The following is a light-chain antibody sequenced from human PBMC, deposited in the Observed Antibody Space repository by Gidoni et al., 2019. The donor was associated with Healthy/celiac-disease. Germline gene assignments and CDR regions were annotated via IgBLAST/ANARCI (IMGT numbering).Light chain of an antibody. Sequence: EIVLTQSPGPLSLSPGERATLSCRASQSVSSSYLAWYQQKPGQAPSLLIYGSSSRATGIPDRFSGSASGTDFTLTISRLEPEDFAVYYCQQYGSSHLTFGGGTKVEIK. CDR2: GSS. CDR1: QSVSSSY. V-gene: IGKV3-20*01. J-gene: IGKJ4*01. CDR3: QQYGSSHLT.